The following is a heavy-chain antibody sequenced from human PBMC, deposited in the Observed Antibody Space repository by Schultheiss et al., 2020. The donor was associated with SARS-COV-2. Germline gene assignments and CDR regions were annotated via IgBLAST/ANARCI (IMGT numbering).Heavy chain of an antibody. V-gene: IGHV1-3*04. Sequence: ASVKVSCKASGYTFTSYAMHWVRQAPGQRLEWMGWINTYNGYTSYAQTLQGRVTLTTDTSTSTAYMDLRSLRSDDTALYYCARHDEDPNLYYMDVWGKGTTVTVSS. CDR1: GYTFTSYA. CDR2: INTYNGYT. J-gene: IGHJ6*03. CDR3: ARHDEDPNLYYMDV.